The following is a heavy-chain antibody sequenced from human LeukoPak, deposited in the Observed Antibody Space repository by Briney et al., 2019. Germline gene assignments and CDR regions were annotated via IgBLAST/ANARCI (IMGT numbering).Heavy chain of an antibody. Sequence: GGSLRLSCAASGLTFSSYEMNRVRQAPGKGLEWVSYISSSGSTIYYADSVKGRFTISRDNAKNSLYLQMNSLRAEDTAVYYCARVGRYFDWLSYYYGMDVWGKGTTVTVSP. CDR1: GLTFSSYE. J-gene: IGHJ6*04. CDR3: ARVGRYFDWLSYYYGMDV. CDR2: ISSSGSTI. D-gene: IGHD3-9*01. V-gene: IGHV3-48*03.